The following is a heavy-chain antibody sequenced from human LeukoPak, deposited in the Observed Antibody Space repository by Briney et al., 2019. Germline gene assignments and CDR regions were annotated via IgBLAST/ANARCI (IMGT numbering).Heavy chain of an antibody. Sequence: GGSLRLSCAVSGLTFSSSWMDWVRQAPGKGLEWVASINPDGNKKYSADSVKGRFTISRDNSKNTLYLQMNSLRAEDTAVYYCASGDYWGQGTLVTVSS. CDR1: GLTFSSSW. V-gene: IGHV3-7*01. CDR2: INPDGNKK. J-gene: IGHJ4*02. CDR3: ASGDY.